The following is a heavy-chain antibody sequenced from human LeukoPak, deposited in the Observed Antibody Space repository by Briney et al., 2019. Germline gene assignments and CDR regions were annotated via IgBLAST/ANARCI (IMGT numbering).Heavy chain of an antibody. CDR2: IVVGSGNT. CDR3: ARGGFPIRRLGFIATKNPSTFDGMDV. J-gene: IGHJ6*02. D-gene: IGHD5-12*01. V-gene: IGHV1-58*02. CDR1: GFTFTSSA. Sequence: SVKVSCKASGFTFTSSAMKWVRQARGQRLEWIRWIVVGSGNTNYAQKFQERVTITRDMSTSTAYMELSSLRSEDTAVYYCARGGFPIRRLGFIATKNPSTFDGMDVWGQGTTVTVSS.